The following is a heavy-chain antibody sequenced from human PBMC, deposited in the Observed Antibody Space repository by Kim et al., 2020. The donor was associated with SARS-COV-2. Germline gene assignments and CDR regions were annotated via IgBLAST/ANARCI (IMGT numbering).Heavy chain of an antibody. V-gene: IGHV3-23*01. Sequence: DSVKGRFTISRDNAKNTLSLQMNSLRPEDTAIYYCAKDRGSDYGDQLDSWGQGTLVTVSS. CDR3: AKDRGSDYGDQLDS. J-gene: IGHJ4*02. D-gene: IGHD4-17*01.